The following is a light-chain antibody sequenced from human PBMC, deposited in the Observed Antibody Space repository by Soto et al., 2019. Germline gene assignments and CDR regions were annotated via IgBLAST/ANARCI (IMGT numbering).Light chain of an antibody. CDR3: SSYAGINNLGV. Sequence: QSALTQPPSASGSPGQSVTISCTGTSSDVGGYKYVSWYQQHPGKAPKLMIFEVNKRPSGVPDRFSGSKSGNTAYLTVSGXXXXXXXXXXCSSYAGINNLGVFGTGTKLTVL. V-gene: IGLV2-8*01. CDR1: SSDVGGYKY. J-gene: IGLJ1*01. CDR2: EVN.